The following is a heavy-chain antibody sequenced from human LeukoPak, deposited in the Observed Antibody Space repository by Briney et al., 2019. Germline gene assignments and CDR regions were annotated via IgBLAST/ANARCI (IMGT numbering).Heavy chain of an antibody. D-gene: IGHD3-22*01. J-gene: IGHJ4*02. V-gene: IGHV1-69*06. CDR1: GGTFSSYA. Sequence: GSSVKVSCKASGGTFSSYAISWVRQAPGQGLVWMGRIIPIFGTANYAQKFQGRVTITADKSTSTAYMELSSLRSEDTAVYYCASASRYYYDSSGYYSERGWGQGTLVTVSS. CDR3: ASASRYYYDSSGYYSERG. CDR2: IIPIFGTA.